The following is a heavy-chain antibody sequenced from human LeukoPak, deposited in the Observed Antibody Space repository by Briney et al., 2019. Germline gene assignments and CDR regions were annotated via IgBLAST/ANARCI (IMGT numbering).Heavy chain of an antibody. J-gene: IGHJ6*03. D-gene: IGHD5-12*01. CDR1: GFTFSTYE. V-gene: IGHV3-48*03. CDR3: ARERTLVATIPPREKKKNYYMDV. CDR2: ISTSGTTI. Sequence: GGSLRLSCVASGFTFSTYEMNWVRQAPGKGLEWLSHISTSGTTIYYAKSVKGRFTISRDNAKNSVYLQMNSLRAEDTAVYYCARERTLVATIPPREKKKNYYMDVWGKGTTVTVSS.